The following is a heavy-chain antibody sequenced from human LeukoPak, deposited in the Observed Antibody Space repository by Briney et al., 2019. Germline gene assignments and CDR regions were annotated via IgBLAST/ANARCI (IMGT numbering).Heavy chain of an antibody. CDR3: ARDGPASSGWYDDAFDI. Sequence: GGSLRLSCAASGFTFSSYSMNWVRQAPGKGLEWVSSISSSSSYIYYADSVKGRFTISRDNAKNSLYLQMNSLRAEDTAVYYCARDGPASSGWYDDAFDIWGQGTMVTVSS. V-gene: IGHV3-21*01. J-gene: IGHJ3*02. CDR2: ISSSSSYI. CDR1: GFTFSSYS. D-gene: IGHD6-19*01.